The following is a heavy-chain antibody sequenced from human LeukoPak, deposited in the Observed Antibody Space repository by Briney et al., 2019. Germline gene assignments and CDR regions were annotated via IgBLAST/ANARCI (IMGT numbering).Heavy chain of an antibody. CDR3: ARFSSHYDYVWGSYRYDY. CDR2: INHSGST. Sequence: EPSETLSLTCAVYGGSFSGYYWSWIRQPPGKGLEWIGEINHSGSTNYNPSLKSRGTISVDTSKNQFSLKLSSVTAADTAVYFCARFSSHYDYVWGSYRYDYWGQGALVTVSS. V-gene: IGHV4-34*01. J-gene: IGHJ4*02. CDR1: GGSFSGYY. D-gene: IGHD3-16*02.